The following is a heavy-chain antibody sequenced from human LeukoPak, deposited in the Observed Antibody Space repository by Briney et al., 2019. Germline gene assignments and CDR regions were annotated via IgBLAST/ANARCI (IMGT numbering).Heavy chain of an antibody. CDR3: ASIRRAGAYYYDSSAQGDY. Sequence: PSETLSLTCAVYGGSFSGYYWRWIRQPPGKGLEWIGEINHSGSTNYNPSLKSRVTISVDTSKNQFSLKLSSVTAADTAVYYCASIRRAGAYYYDSSAQGDYWGQGTLVTVSS. V-gene: IGHV4-34*01. J-gene: IGHJ4*02. D-gene: IGHD3-22*01. CDR1: GGSFSGYY. CDR2: INHSGST.